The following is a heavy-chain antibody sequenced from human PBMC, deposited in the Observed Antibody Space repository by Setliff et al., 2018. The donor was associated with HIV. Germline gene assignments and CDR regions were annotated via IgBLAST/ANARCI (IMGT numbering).Heavy chain of an antibody. V-gene: IGHV4-4*07. Sequence: SETLSLTCNYSGNSFSGYHWNWIRQPAGKGLEWIGRIYTSGSTNYNPSLKSRVTMSVDTSKNQFSLTLNSVTAADTAVYYCARGSRQLTIFGVVFKTNYYFMDVWGKGTAVTVSS. CDR1: GNSFSGYH. CDR3: ARGSRQLTIFGVVFKTNYYFMDV. D-gene: IGHD3-3*01. J-gene: IGHJ6*03. CDR2: IYTSGST.